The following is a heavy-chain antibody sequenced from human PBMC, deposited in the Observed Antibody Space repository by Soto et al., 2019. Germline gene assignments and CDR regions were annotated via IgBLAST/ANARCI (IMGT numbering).Heavy chain of an antibody. J-gene: IGHJ5*02. D-gene: IGHD3-3*01. CDR1: GFTFSSYA. CDR2: ISGSGGST. V-gene: IGHV3-23*01. CDR3: AKDGATYYDFWSGYRNWFDP. Sequence: EVQLLESGGGLVQPGGSLRLSCAASGFTFSSYAMSWVRQAPGKGLEWVSAISGSGGSTYYADSVKGRFTISRDNSKNPLYLQINSLRAEDTAVYYCAKDGATYYDFWSGYRNWFDPWGQGTLVTVSS.